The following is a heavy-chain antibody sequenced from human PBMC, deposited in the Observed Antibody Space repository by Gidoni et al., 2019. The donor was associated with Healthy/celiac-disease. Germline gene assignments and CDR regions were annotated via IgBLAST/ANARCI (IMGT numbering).Heavy chain of an antibody. Sequence: QVQLQQWGAGLLKPSETLSLTCAASGGSLSGYYWSWIRQPPGKGLEWIGELNHSGSTNYNPSLKSRGTISVYTSKNQFSLKLSSVTAADTAVYYCARGGGYCSGGSCLYYYYGMDVWGQGTTVTVSS. CDR3: ARGGGYCSGGSCLYYYYGMDV. V-gene: IGHV4-34*01. J-gene: IGHJ6*02. CDR2: LNHSGST. CDR1: GGSLSGYY. D-gene: IGHD2-15*01.